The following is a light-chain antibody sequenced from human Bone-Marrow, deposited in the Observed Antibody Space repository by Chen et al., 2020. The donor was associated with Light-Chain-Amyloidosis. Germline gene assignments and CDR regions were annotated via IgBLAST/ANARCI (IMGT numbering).Light chain of an antibody. V-gene: IGLV2-23*01. CDR2: DAK. CDR3: CSYAGRGKM. Sequence: SALTQPASVSGPPGQSTTIPCTGSSSAVGTYNLVSWYQHHPGKAPKLIIYDAKKRPSGVSNRFSGSRSGYTASLTISGLQAEDEADYYCCSYAGRGKMFGGGTKLTVL. CDR1: SSAVGTYNL. J-gene: IGLJ3*02.